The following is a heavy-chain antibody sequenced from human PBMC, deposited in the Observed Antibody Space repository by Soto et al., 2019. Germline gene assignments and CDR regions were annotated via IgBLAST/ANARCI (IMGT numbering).Heavy chain of an antibody. D-gene: IGHD6-19*01. CDR3: ARHRMRGWLVFTPPASFDP. CDR2: IYRTGST. Sequence: SETLSLTCAVSVGSFTSNNWWTWVHEPPGQGLEWIGEIYRTGSTNYNPSLKSRVTISVDKSKNQFSLTLTSVTAADTAVYFCARHRMRGWLVFTPPASFDPWGQGLLVTVS. CDR1: VGSFTSNNW. V-gene: IGHV4-4*02. J-gene: IGHJ5*02.